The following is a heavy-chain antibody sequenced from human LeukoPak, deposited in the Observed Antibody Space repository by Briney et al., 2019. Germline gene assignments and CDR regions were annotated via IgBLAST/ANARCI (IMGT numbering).Heavy chain of an antibody. D-gene: IGHD2-15*01. Sequence: GASVKVSCKASGYTFTSYYMHWVRQAPGQGLEWMGIINPSGGSTSYAQKFQGRVTMARDTSTSTVYMELSSLRSEDTAVYYCARDGSGYYYGMDVWGQGTTVTVSS. CDR2: INPSGGST. CDR1: GYTFTSYY. V-gene: IGHV1-46*01. J-gene: IGHJ6*02. CDR3: ARDGSGYYYGMDV.